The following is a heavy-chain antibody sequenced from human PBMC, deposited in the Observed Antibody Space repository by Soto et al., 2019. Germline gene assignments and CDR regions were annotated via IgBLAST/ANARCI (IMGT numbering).Heavy chain of an antibody. V-gene: IGHV1-18*01. CDR2: ISAYNGNT. CDR1: GYTFATYG. J-gene: IGHJ4*02. D-gene: IGHD3-9*01. CDR3: ARLDDFDWLAAFDY. Sequence: QVQLVQSGAEVKKPGASVKVSCKASGYTFATYGISWVRQAPGEGLEWMGWISAYNGNTNYAQKVQGRVTLTTDTXMSTAYMVLTSLRSDDTAVYYCARLDDFDWLAAFDYWGQGTLVTVSS.